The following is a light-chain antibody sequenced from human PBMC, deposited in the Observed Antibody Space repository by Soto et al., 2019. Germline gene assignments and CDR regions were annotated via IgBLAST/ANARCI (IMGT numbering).Light chain of an antibody. V-gene: IGKV1D-12*01. CDR3: QQADTFPIT. CDR2: AAS. Sequence: DIQMTQSPSSVSASVGDRVTITCQASQGISRSLAWYQQTPGKTPKLLIYAASSLQSGVPSRFSGSGFGTDFTLTLSRLQPEDFATYFCQQADTFPITFGQGTRLEI. J-gene: IGKJ5*01. CDR1: QGISRS.